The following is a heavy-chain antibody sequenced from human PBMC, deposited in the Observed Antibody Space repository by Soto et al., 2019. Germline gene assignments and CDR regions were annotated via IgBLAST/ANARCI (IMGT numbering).Heavy chain of an antibody. J-gene: IGHJ4*02. CDR2: IIPIFGTA. D-gene: IGHD1-26*01. CDR3: ARVVYTGSYLPRPKRYYFDY. V-gene: IGHV1-69*01. CDR1: GGTFSSYA. Sequence: QVQLVQSGAEVKKPGSSVKVSCKAYGGTFSSYAISWVRQAPGQGLEWMGGIIPIFGTANYAQKFQGRVTITADESTSTAYMELSSLRSEDTAVYYCARVVYTGSYLPRPKRYYFDYWGQGTLVTVSS.